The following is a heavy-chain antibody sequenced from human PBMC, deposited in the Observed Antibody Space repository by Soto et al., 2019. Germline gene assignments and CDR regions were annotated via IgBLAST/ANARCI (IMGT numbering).Heavy chain of an antibody. Sequence: QVQLVESGEGVVRPGSPRRLSCAAPGFTFSSYAMHWVGRAQGKGLGWGAVISYDGSNKYYADSVKGRFTISRDNSKNTLYLQMNSLRAEDTAVYYCAKGDDYYGSGSYYKQGQVGYFDYWGQGTLVTVSS. CDR3: AKGDDYYGSGSYYKQGQVGYFDY. CDR2: ISYDGSNK. J-gene: IGHJ4*02. V-gene: IGHV3-30*18. CDR1: GFTFSSYA. D-gene: IGHD3-10*01.